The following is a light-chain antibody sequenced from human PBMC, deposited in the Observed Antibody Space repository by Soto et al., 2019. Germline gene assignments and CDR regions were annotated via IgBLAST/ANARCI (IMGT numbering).Light chain of an antibody. CDR1: SSDVVGYNY. V-gene: IGLV2-14*01. J-gene: IGLJ1*01. CDR3: SSYTSSSTPLYV. CDR2: DVS. Sequence: QSALTQPASVSGSPGQSITISCTGTSSDVVGYNYVSWYQQHPGKAPKLMIYDVSNRPSGVSNRFSGSKSGNTASLTIPGLQAEDEADYYCSSYTSSSTPLYVFGTGTKVTVL.